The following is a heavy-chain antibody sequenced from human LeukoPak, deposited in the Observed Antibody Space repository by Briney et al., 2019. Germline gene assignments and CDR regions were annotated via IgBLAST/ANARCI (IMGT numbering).Heavy chain of an antibody. J-gene: IGHJ4*02. CDR2: IKPDGSEK. V-gene: IGHV3-7*01. Sequence: GGSLRLSCAASGFIFSNYWLTWVRQAPGKGLEWVANIKPDGSEKNYVDSMKGRFTISRDNAKNSLYLQMSSLRAEDTAVYYCAGPPQAGPFDYWGQGTLVTVSS. D-gene: IGHD6-19*01. CDR1: GFIFSNYW. CDR3: AGPPQAGPFDY.